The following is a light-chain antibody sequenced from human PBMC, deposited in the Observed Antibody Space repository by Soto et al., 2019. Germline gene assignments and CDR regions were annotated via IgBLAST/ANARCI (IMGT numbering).Light chain of an antibody. J-gene: IGKJ5*01. CDR1: QSISTKY. V-gene: IGKV3-20*01. CDR3: QQYGRT. CDR2: AAS. Sequence: EIVLTQPPGTLSLSPGESATLSCRVSQSISTKYLAWYQQKPGQAPRLLIYAASSRLTGIPDRFSGSGSGTDFTLTISRLEPEDFAVYYCQQYGRTFGQGTRLE.